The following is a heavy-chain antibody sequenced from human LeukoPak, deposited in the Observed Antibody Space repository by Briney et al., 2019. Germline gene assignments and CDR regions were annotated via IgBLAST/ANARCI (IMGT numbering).Heavy chain of an antibody. D-gene: IGHD1-26*01. CDR1: GGSFSGYY. J-gene: IGHJ4*02. V-gene: IGHV4-34*01. CDR3: ARSGWDYYFDY. CDR2: INHSGST. Sequence: KSSETLSLTCAVYGGSFSGYYWSWIRQPPGKGLEWIGEINHSGSTNYNPSLKSRVTISVDTSKNQFSLKLSSVTAADTAVYYCARSGWDYYFDYWGQGTLVTVSS.